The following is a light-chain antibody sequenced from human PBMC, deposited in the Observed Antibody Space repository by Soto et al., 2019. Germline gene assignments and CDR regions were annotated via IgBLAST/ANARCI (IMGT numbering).Light chain of an antibody. CDR2: AAS. V-gene: IGKV1-39*01. J-gene: IGKJ5*01. CDR1: QSISRY. Sequence: DIRMTQSPSSLSSSIGDRFTITCRASQSISRYLHWYQHKPGKAPKLLIYAASTLQSGVPSRFSGSGSGTDFTLTISSLQPEDFATYYCQESFSTPLWTFGQGTRLEIK. CDR3: QESFSTPLWT.